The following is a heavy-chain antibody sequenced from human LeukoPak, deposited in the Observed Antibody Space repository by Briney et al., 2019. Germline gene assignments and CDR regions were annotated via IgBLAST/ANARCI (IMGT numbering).Heavy chain of an antibody. J-gene: IGHJ4*02. V-gene: IGHV3-7*01. Sequence: PGGSLKLSCVASSFTFSNCWMSWLRQTPGRGPEWVANINEDVGEKHYADSVKGRFTITRDNAKTTLYLQINSLRAEDAAVYYCAAERRGSSYYDGKEAFDHWGQGTLVAVYS. D-gene: IGHD4-23*01. CDR2: INEDVGEK. CDR1: SFTFSNCW. CDR3: AAERRGSSYYDGKEAFDH.